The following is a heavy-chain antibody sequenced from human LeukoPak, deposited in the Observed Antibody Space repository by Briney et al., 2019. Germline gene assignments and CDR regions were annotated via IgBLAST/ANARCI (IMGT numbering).Heavy chain of an antibody. J-gene: IGHJ4*02. CDR3: ARGLWLSLNYFDY. D-gene: IGHD5-18*01. CDR2: VSCRDGNT. Sequence: GGSLRLSCTASGFTLDSYAMSWVRQAPGKGLELVASVSCRDGNTYYAASVQGRFTISRDNSKNTVYLQMNRLRAEDTAVYYCARGLWLSLNYFDYWGQGTLVTVSS. CDR1: GFTLDSYA. V-gene: IGHV3-23*01.